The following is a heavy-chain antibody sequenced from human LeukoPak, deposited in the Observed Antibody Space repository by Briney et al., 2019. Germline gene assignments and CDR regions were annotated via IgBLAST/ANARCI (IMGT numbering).Heavy chain of an antibody. CDR1: GFTVSSNY. CDR3: ARDNSGSYRQFDY. J-gene: IGHJ4*02. CDR2: IYSGGST. Sequence: GGSLRLSCAASGFTVSSNYMSWVRQAPGKGLEWVSIIYSGGSTFYADSVKGRFTISRDNSKNTLYLQMNSLRAEDTAVYYCARDNSGSYRQFDYWGQGTLVTVSS. V-gene: IGHV3-53*01. D-gene: IGHD1-26*01.